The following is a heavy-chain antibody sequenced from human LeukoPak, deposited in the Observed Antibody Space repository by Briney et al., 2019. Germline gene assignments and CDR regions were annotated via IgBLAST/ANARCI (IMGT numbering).Heavy chain of an antibody. CDR3: AKGGGYCIGGYCHSDTNVMDV. Sequence: PGGSLRLSCSASGFTFSSYAMNWVRQAPGKGLQWVSSITVTGGTTDYADSVKGRFTISRDNSYNTLYLQMNSLRAEDTAVYYCAKGGGYCIGGYCHSDTNVMDVWGQGTTVTVSS. V-gene: IGHV3-23*01. J-gene: IGHJ6*02. D-gene: IGHD2-15*01. CDR2: ITVTGGTT. CDR1: GFTFSSYA.